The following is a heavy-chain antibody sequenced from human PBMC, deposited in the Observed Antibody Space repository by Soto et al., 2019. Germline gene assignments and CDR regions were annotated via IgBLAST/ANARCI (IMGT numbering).Heavy chain of an antibody. CDR3: ARDLGSSWYDHPYGMDV. V-gene: IGHV3-64*01. D-gene: IGHD6-13*01. CDR1: GFTFSSYA. CDR2: ISSNGGNT. Sequence: GSLRLSCATSGFTFSSYAMHWVRQAPGKGLEFVSVISSNGGNTYYANSVKGRFTISRDNSKNTLYLQMGSLRVEDMAIYYCARDLGSSWYDHPYGMDVWGQGTTVTVSS. J-gene: IGHJ6*02.